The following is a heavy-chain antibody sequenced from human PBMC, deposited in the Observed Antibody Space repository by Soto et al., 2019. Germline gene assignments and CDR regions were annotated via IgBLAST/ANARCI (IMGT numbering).Heavy chain of an antibody. Sequence: GGSLRLSCAASGFTFRSFGMHWVRQAPGKGLEWVAVVSYDGNNNYYADSVKGRFTISRDNAKNTLYLQMNSLRAEDTAVYYCARVGCSGGSCIDYWGQGALVTVSS. CDR1: GFTFRSFG. CDR2: VSYDGNNN. V-gene: IGHV3-30-3*01. CDR3: ARVGCSGGSCIDY. D-gene: IGHD2-15*01. J-gene: IGHJ4*02.